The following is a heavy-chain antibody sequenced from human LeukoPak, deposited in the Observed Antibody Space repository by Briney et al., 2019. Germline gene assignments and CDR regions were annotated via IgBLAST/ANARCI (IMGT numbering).Heavy chain of an antibody. CDR3: ARGSSSWYFDY. CDR1: GGSISSYY. D-gene: IGHD6-13*01. Sequence: SETLSLTCTVSGGSISSYYWSWIRQPPGKGLEWIGYVYYSGSTNYNPSLKSRVTISVDTSKNQFSLKLSSVTAADTAVYYCARGSSSWYFDYWGQGTLVTVSS. J-gene: IGHJ4*02. CDR2: VYYSGST. V-gene: IGHV4-59*01.